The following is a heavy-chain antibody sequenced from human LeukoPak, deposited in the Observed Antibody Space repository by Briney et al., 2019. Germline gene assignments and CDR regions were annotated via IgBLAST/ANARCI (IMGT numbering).Heavy chain of an antibody. CDR2: INKDGGEK. D-gene: IGHD3-16*02. Sequence: PGGSLRLSCAASGFTFSSYWMSWVRQAPGKGLEWVANINKDGGEKYYVDSVKGRFTISRDNAKNSLYLQMNSLRADDTAVYYCARESSLLRLGELSLGYYFDYWGQGTLVTVSS. CDR1: GFTFSSYW. V-gene: IGHV3-7*03. CDR3: ARESSLLRLGELSLGYYFDY. J-gene: IGHJ4*02.